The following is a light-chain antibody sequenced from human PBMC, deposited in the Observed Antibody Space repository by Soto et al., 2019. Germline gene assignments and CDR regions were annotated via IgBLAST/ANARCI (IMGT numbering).Light chain of an antibody. V-gene: IGKV2-28*01. J-gene: IGKJ4*01. Sequence: DIVMTQSPLSLPVIPGEPASISCRSSQNLLFSNGYNYVDWYLQKPGQSPQLLIYLASHRASGVPERFSGSGSCTDFTLKISRVEAEDVGVYYCMQVLHTPLTFGGGTKVEIK. CDR3: MQVLHTPLT. CDR1: QNLLFSNGYNY. CDR2: LAS.